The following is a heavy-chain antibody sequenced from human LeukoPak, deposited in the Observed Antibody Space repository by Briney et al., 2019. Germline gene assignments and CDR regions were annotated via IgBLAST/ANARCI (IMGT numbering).Heavy chain of an antibody. CDR3: ARLTYGSGSYYYYFDY. D-gene: IGHD3-10*01. J-gene: IGHJ4*02. V-gene: IGHV4-39*07. CDR2: IYYSGST. CDR1: GGSISSYY. Sequence: SETLSLTCTVSGGSISSYYWGWIRQPPGKGLEWIGSIYYSGSTYYNPSLKSRVTISVDTSKNQFSLKLSSVTAADTAVYYCARLTYGSGSYYYYFDYWGQGTLVTVSS.